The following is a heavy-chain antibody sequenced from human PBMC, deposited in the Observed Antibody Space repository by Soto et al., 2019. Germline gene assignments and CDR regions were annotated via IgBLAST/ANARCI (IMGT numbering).Heavy chain of an antibody. CDR1: GFTFSSYW. J-gene: IGHJ6*03. CDR2: INSDGSST. V-gene: IGHV3-74*01. CDR3: ARESRGYCSGGSCPGNMDV. Sequence: GGSLRPSCAASGFTFSSYWMHWVRQAPGKGLVWVSRINSDGSSTSYADSVKGRFTISRDNAKNTLYLQMNSLRAEDTAVYYCARESRGYCSGGSCPGNMDVWGKGTTVTVSS. D-gene: IGHD2-15*01.